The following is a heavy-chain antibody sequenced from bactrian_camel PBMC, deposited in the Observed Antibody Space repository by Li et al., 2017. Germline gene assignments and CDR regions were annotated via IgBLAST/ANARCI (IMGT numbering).Heavy chain of an antibody. CDR1: GFTFSSHY. V-gene: IGHV3S31*01. CDR3: AAEDQAPCDMGWICNYNS. J-gene: IGHJ4*01. D-gene: IGHD3*01. Sequence: DVQLVESGGGSVQTGGSLRLSCATSGFTFSSHYMAWFRQAPGKARVGVAAVHTGGSVTYYADSVTGRFTISRDNAKNTLYLRMDNLKPEDTALYTCAAEDQAPCDMGWICNYNSWGQGTQVTVS. CDR2: VHTGGSVT.